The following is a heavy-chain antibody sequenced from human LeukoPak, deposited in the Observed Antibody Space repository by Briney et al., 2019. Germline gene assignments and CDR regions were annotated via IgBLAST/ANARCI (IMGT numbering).Heavy chain of an antibody. CDR3: ARDPYNGNYGDSYYYYMDV. Sequence: SETLSLTCTVSGDFITAYYWSWIRQPAGKGLEWIGRIYTSGSTNYNPSLKSRVTISVDTSKNQFSLKLSSVTAADTAIYYCARDPYNGNYGDSYYYYMDVWGKGTTVTISS. J-gene: IGHJ6*03. CDR2: IYTSGST. CDR1: GDFITAYY. D-gene: IGHD1-26*01. V-gene: IGHV4-4*07.